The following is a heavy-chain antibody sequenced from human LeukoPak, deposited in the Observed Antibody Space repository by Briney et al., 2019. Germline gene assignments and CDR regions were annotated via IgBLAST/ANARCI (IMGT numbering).Heavy chain of an antibody. CDR2: IFYSGRA. V-gene: IGHV4-31*03. CDR1: GGSMKSTNYH. CDR3: ARTVLKFYLDV. Sequence: SETLSLTCSVSGGSMKSTNYHWSWVCQRPGEGLVWIGHIFYSGRASYDPSLGSRPTISLDKSKNQFSLNLTSVTAAHTALYYCARTVLKFYLDVWGKGTTVTVS. J-gene: IGHJ6*03.